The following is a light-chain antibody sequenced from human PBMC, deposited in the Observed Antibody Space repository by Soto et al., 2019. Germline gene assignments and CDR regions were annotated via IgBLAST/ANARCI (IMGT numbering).Light chain of an antibody. CDR1: SSDVGGYNY. CDR3: SSARRDNTWV. J-gene: IGLJ3*02. Sequence: QSVLTQPASVSGSPGQSITISCTGTSSDVGGYNYVSWYQQHPGKAPKLMIYEVSNRPSGVSNRFSGSKSANTASLTISGLQAEDEADYYCSSARRDNTWVFGGGTKLTVL. V-gene: IGLV2-14*01. CDR2: EVS.